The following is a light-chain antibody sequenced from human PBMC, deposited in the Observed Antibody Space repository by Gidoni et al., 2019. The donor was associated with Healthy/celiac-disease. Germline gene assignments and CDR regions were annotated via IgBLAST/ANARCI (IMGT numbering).Light chain of an antibody. V-gene: IGLV3-21*02. CDR2: DDS. Sequence: YVPTQPPSASGAPGQTARITCGGNNIGSKSVDWYQQKPGQAPVLVVYDDSDRPSGIPERFSGSNSVNTATLTISRVEAGDEADYYCQVWYSSSDHVVFGGGPKLTVL. J-gene: IGLJ2*01. CDR3: QVWYSSSDHVV. CDR1: NIGSKS.